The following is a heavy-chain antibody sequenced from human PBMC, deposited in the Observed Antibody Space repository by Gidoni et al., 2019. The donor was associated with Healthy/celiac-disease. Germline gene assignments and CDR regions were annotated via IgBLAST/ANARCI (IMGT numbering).Heavy chain of an antibody. J-gene: IGHJ4*02. Sequence: QVQLVESGGGAVQPGRSQRLSCAASASTFSSSAMHWVRQAPGKGLEWVAVISYDGSNKYYADSVKGRFTISRDNSKNTLYLQMNSLRAEDTAVYYCARDDFDIVVVPAAMRAPYFDYWGQGTLVTVSS. CDR3: ARDDFDIVVVPAAMRAPYFDY. CDR2: ISYDGSNK. CDR1: ASTFSSSA. D-gene: IGHD2-2*01. V-gene: IGHV3-30*01.